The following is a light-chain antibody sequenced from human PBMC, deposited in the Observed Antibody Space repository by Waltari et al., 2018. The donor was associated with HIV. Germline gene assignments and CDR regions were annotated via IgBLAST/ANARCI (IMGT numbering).Light chain of an antibody. CDR1: SSNIGSNT. V-gene: IGLV1-44*01. J-gene: IGLJ3*02. CDR3: AAWDDSLNGWV. Sequence: QFGLTQHPPASETPGQRVTISSSGRSSNIGSNTVSHFQQLPGTAPKLLIYSNNQRPSGVPDRFSGSKSGTSASLAITGLQSEDEADYYCAAWDDSLNGWVFGGGTKLTVL. CDR2: SNN.